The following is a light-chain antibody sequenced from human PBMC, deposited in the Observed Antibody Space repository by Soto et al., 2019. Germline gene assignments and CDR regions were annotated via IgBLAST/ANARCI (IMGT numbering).Light chain of an antibody. J-gene: IGKJ2*01. CDR3: LQYNSYSPYT. Sequence: DIQMTQSPSTLSASVGDRVTITCRASQSISSWLAWYQQKPGKAPKLLIYKASSLESGVPSRFSGSGSGTEFTLTISSLQPDDFATYYCLQYNSYSPYTFGQGTKVEIK. CDR1: QSISSW. CDR2: KAS. V-gene: IGKV1-5*03.